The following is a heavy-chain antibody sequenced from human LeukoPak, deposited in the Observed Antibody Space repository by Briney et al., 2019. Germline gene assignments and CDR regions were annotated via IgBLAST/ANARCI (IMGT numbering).Heavy chain of an antibody. Sequence: GGSLRLSCAASGFTFSNYWMHWLRQVPGKGLVWVSGINSDGSSTMYADSVKGRFTISRDNSKNTLYLQMNSLTAEDTAVYYCAKRSAFGGYFDYWGQGTLVTVSS. V-gene: IGHV3-74*03. CDR3: AKRSAFGGYFDY. J-gene: IGHJ4*02. CDR1: GFTFSNYW. CDR2: INSDGSST. D-gene: IGHD3-16*01.